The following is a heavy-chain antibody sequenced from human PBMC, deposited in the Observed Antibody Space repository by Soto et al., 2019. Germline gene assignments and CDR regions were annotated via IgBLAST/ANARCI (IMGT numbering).Heavy chain of an antibody. J-gene: IGHJ6*02. D-gene: IGHD3-10*01. CDR3: AKGFFAMVRGVIEFYYGMDV. CDR1: GSTFSSYG. Sequence: GGSLRLSCAASGSTFSSYGMHWVRQAPGKGLEWVAVISYDGSNKYYADSVKGRFTISRDNSKNTLYLQMNSLRAEDTAVYYCAKGFFAMVRGVIEFYYGMDVWGQGTTVTVSS. V-gene: IGHV3-30*18. CDR2: ISYDGSNK.